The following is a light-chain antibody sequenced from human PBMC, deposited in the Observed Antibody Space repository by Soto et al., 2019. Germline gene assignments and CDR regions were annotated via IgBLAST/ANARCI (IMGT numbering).Light chain of an antibody. CDR2: DVS. CDR1: SSDVGASDY. CDR3: SSYTSSSTLVV. Sequence: QPASVAGSPGQSITISCTGTSSDVGASDYVSWYQHHPGKAPKLMLYDVSNRPSGVSNRFSGSKSGNTATLTISGLQAEDEADYYCSSYTSSSTLVVFGGGTKLTVL. V-gene: IGLV2-14*03. J-gene: IGLJ2*01.